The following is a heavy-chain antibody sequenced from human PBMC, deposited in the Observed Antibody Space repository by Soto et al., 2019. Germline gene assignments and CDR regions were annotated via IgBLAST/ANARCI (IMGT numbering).Heavy chain of an antibody. CDR1: GDSISTTYW. CDR3: ARGYGLDV. V-gene: IGHV4-4*02. J-gene: IGHJ6*02. Sequence: QVQLQESGPGLVHPSGTLSLTCAVSGDSISTTYWWIWVRLPPGKGLEWIGDIFHDGTTNYNQSLQSRVAISVDKSQNQFSLRLTSVTAADTAIYYCARGYGLDVWGQGTTVTVSS. CDR2: IFHDGTT.